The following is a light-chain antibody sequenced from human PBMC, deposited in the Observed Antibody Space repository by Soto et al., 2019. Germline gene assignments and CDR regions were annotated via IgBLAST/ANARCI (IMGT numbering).Light chain of an antibody. J-gene: IGKJ1*01. CDR1: QSVSSSY. CDR3: QQYNSYWT. CDR2: VAS. Sequence: EIVLTQSPGTLSLSPGERATLSCRASQSVSSSYLAWYQQKPGQAPRLLIYVASSRATGIPDRFSGSGSGTEFTLTISSLQPDDFATYYCQQYNSYWTFGQGTKVDIK. V-gene: IGKV3-20*01.